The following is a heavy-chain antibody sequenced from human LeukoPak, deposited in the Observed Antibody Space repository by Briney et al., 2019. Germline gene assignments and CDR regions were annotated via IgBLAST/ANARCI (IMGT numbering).Heavy chain of an antibody. J-gene: IGHJ4*02. Sequence: GGSLRLTCAASGFTFSSYAMSWVRQAPGKGLEWVSGISGRGSSTYYADSVKGRFTISRDNSKNTLYLQMNSLRAEDTAVYYCAKDGGSSGSVLDYWGQGTLVTVSS. CDR3: AKDGGSSGSVLDY. CDR2: ISGRGSST. CDR1: GFTFSSYA. D-gene: IGHD6-19*01. V-gene: IGHV3-23*01.